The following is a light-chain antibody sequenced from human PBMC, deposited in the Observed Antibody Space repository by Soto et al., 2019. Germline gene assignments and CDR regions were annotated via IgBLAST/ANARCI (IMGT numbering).Light chain of an antibody. Sequence: DIQMTQSPSTLSASVGDRVTITCRASQSISSWLAWYQQKLGRAPRLLIYDASSLESGVPSRFSGSGSGTGCTLSGGSREAYGFGTYAWQDSDTYSSITLGGGTKVEIK. CDR1: QSISSW. J-gene: IGKJ4*01. CDR2: DAS. V-gene: IGKV1-5*01. CDR3: QDSDTYSSIT.